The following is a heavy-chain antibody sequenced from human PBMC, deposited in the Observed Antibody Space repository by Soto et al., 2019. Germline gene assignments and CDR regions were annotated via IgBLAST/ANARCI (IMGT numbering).Heavy chain of an antibody. CDR1: GYTFTSYG. CDR2: ISAYNGNT. J-gene: IGHJ6*02. V-gene: IGHV1-18*01. Sequence: QVQLVQSGAEVKKPGASVKVSCKASGYTFTSYGISWVRQAPGQGLEWMGWISAYNGNTNYAQKLEGRVTMTTDTSTSTAYMELRSLRSDDTAVYYSARDLLPYGDYSYYYYGMDVWGQGTTVTVSS. CDR3: ARDLLPYGDYSYYYYGMDV. D-gene: IGHD4-17*01.